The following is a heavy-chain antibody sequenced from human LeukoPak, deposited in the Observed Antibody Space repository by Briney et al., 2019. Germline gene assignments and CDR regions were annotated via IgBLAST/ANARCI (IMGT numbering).Heavy chain of an antibody. D-gene: IGHD6-19*01. CDR3: ARHEQWLAYYFDY. CDR1: GYILTSYW. CDR2: IDLSDSYT. V-gene: IGHV5-10-1*01. J-gene: IGHJ4*02. Sequence: GESLKISCKGSGYILTSYWISWVRQMPGRGLEWMGRIDLSDSYTNYSPSFQGHVTISADKSISTAYLQWSSLQASDTAMYYCARHEQWLAYYFDYWGQGTLVTVSS.